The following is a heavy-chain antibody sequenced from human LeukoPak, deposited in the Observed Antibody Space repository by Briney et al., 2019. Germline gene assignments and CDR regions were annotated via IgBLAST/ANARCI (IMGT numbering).Heavy chain of an antibody. V-gene: IGHV3-21*01. Sequence: GGSLRLSCAASGFSFSTYSMNWVRQAPGKGLEWVSSISSTSSYIYYADSVKGRFAISRDNAKNSLYLQMNSLRAEDTAVYYCARDRLPIDYWGQGTLVTVTS. D-gene: IGHD5-12*01. CDR1: GFSFSTYS. J-gene: IGHJ4*02. CDR2: ISSTSSYI. CDR3: ARDRLPIDY.